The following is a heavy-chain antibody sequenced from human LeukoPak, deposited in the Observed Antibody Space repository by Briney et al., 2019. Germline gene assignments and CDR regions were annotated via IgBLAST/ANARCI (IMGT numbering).Heavy chain of an antibody. CDR3: ARVRKQLFPPHYYYGMDV. D-gene: IGHD6-6*01. J-gene: IGHJ6*02. CDR1: GGSFSGYY. V-gene: IGHV4-34*01. Sequence: PSETLSLTCAVYGGSFSGYYWSWIRQPPGKGLEWIGEINHSGSTNYNPSLKSRVTVSVDTSKNQFSLKLSSVTAADTAVYYCARVRKQLFPPHYYYGMDVWGQGTTVTVSS. CDR2: INHSGST.